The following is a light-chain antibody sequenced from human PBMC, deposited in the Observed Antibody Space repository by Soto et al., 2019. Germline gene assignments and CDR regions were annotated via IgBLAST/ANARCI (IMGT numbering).Light chain of an antibody. CDR2: DAS. J-gene: IGKJ4*01. CDR3: HQYNSWPLA. V-gene: IGKV3-11*01. Sequence: EIVLTQSPATLSLSPGERATLSCRASQSVSSYLAWYQQKPGQAPRLLIYDASNRATGIPARFSGSGSGTEFTLTISSLQSEDFAVYYCHQYNSWPLAFGGGTKVDI. CDR1: QSVSSY.